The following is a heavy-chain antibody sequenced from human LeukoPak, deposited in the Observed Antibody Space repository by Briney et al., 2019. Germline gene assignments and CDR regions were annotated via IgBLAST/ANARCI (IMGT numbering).Heavy chain of an antibody. Sequence: ASVKVSCKASGYTFTSYYMHWVRQAPGQGLEWMGIINPSGGSTSYAQKFQGRVTMTRDTSTSTVYMELSSLRSEDTAVYYCARDTSGSYYSSAFDIWGQGTMVTVSS. CDR2: INPSGGST. CDR1: GYTFTSYY. V-gene: IGHV1-46*01. J-gene: IGHJ3*02. CDR3: ARDTSGSYYSSAFDI. D-gene: IGHD1-26*01.